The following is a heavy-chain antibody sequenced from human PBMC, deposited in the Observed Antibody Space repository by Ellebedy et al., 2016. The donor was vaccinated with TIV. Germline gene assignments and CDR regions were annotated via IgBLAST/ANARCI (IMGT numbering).Heavy chain of an antibody. J-gene: IGHJ4*02. CDR1: GFTYTSYS. D-gene: IGHD3-16*01. Sequence: PGGSLRLSCAASGFTYTSYSMNWVRQAPGKGLEWVSFISSSSSNIYYAGSVKGRFTISRDNAKKSVYLQMNSLRAEDTAVYYCARDPGNYQGLGVDYWGQGTLVTVSS. CDR3: ARDPGNYQGLGVDY. CDR2: ISSSSSNI. V-gene: IGHV3-21*01.